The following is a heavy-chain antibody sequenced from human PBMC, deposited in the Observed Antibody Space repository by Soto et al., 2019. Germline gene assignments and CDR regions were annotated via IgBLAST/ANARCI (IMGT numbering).Heavy chain of an antibody. Sequence: QVQLQESGPGLVKPSGTLSLTCAVSGGSISSSNWWSWVRQPPGKGLEWIGEIYHSGSTNYNPSLRSRVTISVDKYKNPFSLKLGSVPAADTAVYYCAREGLTFLSGYQYSDYYGMDVWGHGSTFAVSS. V-gene: IGHV4-4*02. D-gene: IGHD3-3*01. CDR1: GGSISSSNW. CDR3: AREGLTFLSGYQYSDYYGMDV. CDR2: IYHSGST. J-gene: IGHJ6*02.